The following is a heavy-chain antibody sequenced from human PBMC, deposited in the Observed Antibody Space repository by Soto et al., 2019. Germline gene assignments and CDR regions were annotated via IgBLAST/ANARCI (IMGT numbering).Heavy chain of an antibody. CDR1: GDSISSGNYY. Sequence: QVQLQESGPGLVRHSQTLSLTCTVSGDSISSGNYYWSWIRQHPGKGLEWIGYIHYGGSTYNNPSLKSRVIISEDASKNQFSLKLTSVTAADTAVYYCGRSRGVYYHYMDVWGKGTTVTVSS. J-gene: IGHJ6*03. D-gene: IGHD1-26*01. CDR2: IHYGGST. V-gene: IGHV4-31*03. CDR3: GRSRGVYYHYMDV.